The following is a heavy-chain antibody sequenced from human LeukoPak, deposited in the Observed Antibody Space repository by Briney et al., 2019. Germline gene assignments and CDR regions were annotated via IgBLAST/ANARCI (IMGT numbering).Heavy chain of an antibody. CDR3: ATTPHGGGHFDY. CDR1: GGTFSSYA. J-gene: IGHJ4*02. D-gene: IGHD1-14*01. CDR2: IIPIFGTA. V-gene: IGHV1-69*13. Sequence: VASVKVSCKASGGTFSSYAISWVRQAPGQGLEWMGGIIPIFGTANYAQKFQGRVTITADESTSTAYMELSSLRSEDTAVYYCATTPHGGGHFDYWGQGTLVTVSS.